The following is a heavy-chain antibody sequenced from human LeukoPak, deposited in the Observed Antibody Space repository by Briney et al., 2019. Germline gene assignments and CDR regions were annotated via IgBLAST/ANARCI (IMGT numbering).Heavy chain of an antibody. J-gene: IGHJ6*04. CDR3: ARDNGSGSYYRAGGYYYYGMDV. V-gene: IGHV4-59*01. CDR1: GGSISSYY. Sequence: SETLSLTCTVSGGSISSYYWSWIRQPPGQGLEWMGYIYYSGSTNYNPSLTSRVTISVDTSKNQFSLKLSSVTAADTAVYYCARDNGSGSYYRAGGYYYYGMDVWGKGTTVTVSS. CDR2: IYYSGST. D-gene: IGHD3-10*01.